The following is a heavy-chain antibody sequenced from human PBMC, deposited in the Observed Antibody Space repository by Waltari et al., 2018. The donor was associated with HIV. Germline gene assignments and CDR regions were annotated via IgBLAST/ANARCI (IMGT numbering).Heavy chain of an antibody. D-gene: IGHD2-8*01. J-gene: IGHJ4*02. V-gene: IGHV4-34*01. CDR2: IKHGGIT. Sequence: QVQVQQWGAGLLKPSETLSLTCAVHGGSFSDYFWSWIRQPPGQGLEWIGEIKHGGITNYNPSLKSRVTISGDTSKNQFSLKLTSVTAADTAVYYCARGYDRVPVDSWGQGTLVTVST. CDR3: ARGYDRVPVDS. CDR1: GGSFSDYF.